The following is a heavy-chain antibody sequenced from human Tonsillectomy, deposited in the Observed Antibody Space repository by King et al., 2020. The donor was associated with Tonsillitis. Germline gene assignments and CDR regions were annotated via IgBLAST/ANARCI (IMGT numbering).Heavy chain of an antibody. Sequence: VQLVESGGGLVKPGGSLRLSCAASGFTFSTYSMNWVRQAPGKGLEWVSSISTSSSYKSYADSVKGRFTISRDNAKNSLYLQMNSLRAEDTAVYYCARGACRGATCYQDDSFDLWGQGTMVTVPS. CDR1: GFTFSTYS. J-gene: IGHJ3*01. CDR3: ARGACRGATCYQDDSFDL. V-gene: IGHV3-21*01. CDR2: ISTSSSYK. D-gene: IGHD2-15*01.